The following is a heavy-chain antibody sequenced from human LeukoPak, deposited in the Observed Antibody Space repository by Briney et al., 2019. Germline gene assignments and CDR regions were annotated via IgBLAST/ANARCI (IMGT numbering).Heavy chain of an antibody. CDR3: AREKLGSGSYFDAFDI. J-gene: IGHJ3*02. D-gene: IGHD3-10*01. CDR1: GVSISSGGYY. V-gene: IGHV4-31*03. Sequence: PSETLSLTCTVSGVSISSGGYYWSWIRQHPGKGLEWIGYIYYSGSTYYNPSLKSRITISVDTSKNQFSLKLSSVTAADTAVYYCAREKLGSGSYFDAFDIWSQGTMVTVSS. CDR2: IYYSGST.